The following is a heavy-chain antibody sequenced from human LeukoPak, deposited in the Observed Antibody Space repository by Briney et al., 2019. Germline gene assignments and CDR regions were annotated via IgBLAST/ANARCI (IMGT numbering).Heavy chain of an antibody. CDR3: ARGGALWYFDL. CDR2: IYHSGTT. V-gene: IGHV4-4*02. J-gene: IGHJ2*01. CDR1: GAFITNSHW. D-gene: IGHD4/OR15-4a*01. Sequence: PSGTLSLTCAVSGAFITNSHWWSWARQPPGKGLEWIGEIYHSGTTNYNPSLKSRVTMSVDKSKNQFSLKLTSVTAADTAVYYCARGGALWYFDLWGRGTLVTVSS.